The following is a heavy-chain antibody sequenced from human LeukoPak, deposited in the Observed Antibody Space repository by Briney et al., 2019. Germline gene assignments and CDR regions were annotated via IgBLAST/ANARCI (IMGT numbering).Heavy chain of an antibody. CDR3: ARDTFPYGSGSYSGPLDY. D-gene: IGHD3-10*01. J-gene: IGHJ4*02. CDR2: INHSGST. V-gene: IGHV4-34*01. CDR1: GGSFSGYC. Sequence: PSETLSLTCAVHGGSFSGYCWSWIRQPPGKGLEWIGEINHSGSTHYNPSLKSRVTISVDTSKNQFSLKLSSVTAADTAVYYCARDTFPYGSGSYSGPLDYWGQGTLVTVSS.